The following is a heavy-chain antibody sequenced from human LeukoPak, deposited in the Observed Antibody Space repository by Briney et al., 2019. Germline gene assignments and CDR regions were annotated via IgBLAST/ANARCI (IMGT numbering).Heavy chain of an antibody. V-gene: IGHV4-34*01. CDR3: ARGRGYCTSGVCRYWFDP. Sequence: SETLSLTCAVYGGSFSGYYWSYIRQPPGKGLEWIGEINHSRSTNYNPSLKSRVTISLDTSKNQYSLKVRSVTAADTAVYYCARGRGYCTSGVCRYWFDPWGQGTLVTVSS. D-gene: IGHD2-8*01. CDR2: INHSRST. J-gene: IGHJ5*02. CDR1: GGSFSGYY.